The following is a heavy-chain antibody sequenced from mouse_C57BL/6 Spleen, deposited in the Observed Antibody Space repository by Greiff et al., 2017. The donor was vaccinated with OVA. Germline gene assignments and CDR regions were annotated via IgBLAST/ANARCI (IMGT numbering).Heavy chain of an antibody. CDR2: ISDGGSYT. J-gene: IGHJ1*03. CDR1: GFTFSSYA. D-gene: IGHD1-1*01. Sequence: DVQLQESGGGLVKPGGSLKLSCAASGFTFSSYAMSWVRQTPEKRLEWVATISDGGSYTYYPDNVKGRFTISRDNAKNNLYLQMSHLKSEDTAMYYCARDGSSWYFDVWGTGTTVTVSS. CDR3: ARDGSSWYFDV. V-gene: IGHV5-4*01.